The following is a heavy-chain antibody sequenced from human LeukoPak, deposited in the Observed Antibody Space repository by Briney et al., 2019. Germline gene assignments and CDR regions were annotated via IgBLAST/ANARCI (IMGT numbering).Heavy chain of an antibody. J-gene: IGHJ4*02. D-gene: IGHD6-13*01. CDR1: GGSISSYY. CDR2: IYTSGST. CDR3: ARHQIAAAGTYYFDY. V-gene: IGHV4-4*09. Sequence: PSETLSLTCTVSGGSISSYYWSWVRQPPGKGLEWIGYIYTSGSTNYNPSLKSRVTISVDTSKNQFSLKLSSVTAADTAVYYCARHQIAAAGTYYFDYWGQGTLVTVSS.